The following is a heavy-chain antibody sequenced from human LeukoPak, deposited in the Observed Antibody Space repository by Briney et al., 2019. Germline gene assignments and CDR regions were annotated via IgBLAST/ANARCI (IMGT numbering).Heavy chain of an antibody. CDR2: IYHSGST. V-gene: IGHV4-30-2*01. Sequence: PSETLSLTCAVSGGSISSGGYSWSWIRQPPGKGLEWIGYIYHSGSTYYNPSLKSRVTISVDRSKNQFSLKLSSVTAADTAVYYCARARTPYYYDSSGYPAFDIWGQGTMVTVSS. CDR3: ARARTPYYYDSSGYPAFDI. J-gene: IGHJ3*02. D-gene: IGHD3-22*01. CDR1: GGSISSGGYS.